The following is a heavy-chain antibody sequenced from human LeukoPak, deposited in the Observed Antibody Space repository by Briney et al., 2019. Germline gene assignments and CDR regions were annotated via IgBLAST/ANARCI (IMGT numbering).Heavy chain of an antibody. CDR2: INHSGST. V-gene: IGHV4-34*01. Sequence: PSETLSLTCAVYGGPFSGYYWSWIRQPPGKGLEWIGEINHSGSTNYNPSLKSRVTISVDTSKNQFSLQLNSVTPEDTAVYYCARYILELYGFDIWGQGTMVTVSS. CDR3: ARYILELYGFDI. D-gene: IGHD1-7*01. CDR1: GGPFSGYY. J-gene: IGHJ3*02.